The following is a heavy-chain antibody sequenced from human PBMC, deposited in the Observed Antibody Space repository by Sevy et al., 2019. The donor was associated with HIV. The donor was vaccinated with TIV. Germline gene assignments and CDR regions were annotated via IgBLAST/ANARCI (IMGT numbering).Heavy chain of an antibody. CDR3: AKHAVITMGPGASDL. Sequence: ASVKVSCKASGYTFSNFGITWVRQAPRQGLEWMGWISPYNDQTDYAQKFQGRVSMTTDTSTRTAYMELRSLTSDDTAVYYCAKHAVITMGPGASDLWGQGTMVTVSS. V-gene: IGHV1-18*01. D-gene: IGHD1-20*01. CDR2: ISPYNDQT. CDR1: GYTFSNFG. J-gene: IGHJ3*01.